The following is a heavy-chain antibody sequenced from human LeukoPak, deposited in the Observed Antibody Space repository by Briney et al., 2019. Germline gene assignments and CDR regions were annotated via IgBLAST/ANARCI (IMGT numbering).Heavy chain of an antibody. CDR2: ISGSGGST. J-gene: IGHJ6*02. Sequence: SGGSLRLSCAASGFTFSSYAMSWVRQAPGKGLEWVSAISGSGGSTYYADSVKGRFTISRDNSKNTLYLQMNSLRAEDTAVYYCAKDLWFGESYGMDVWGQGTTVTVSS. CDR3: AKDLWFGESYGMDV. D-gene: IGHD3-10*01. CDR1: GFTFSSYA. V-gene: IGHV3-23*01.